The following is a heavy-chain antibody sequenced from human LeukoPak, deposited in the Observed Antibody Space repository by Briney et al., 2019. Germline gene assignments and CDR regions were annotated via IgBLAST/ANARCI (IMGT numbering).Heavy chain of an antibody. J-gene: IGHJ6*03. CDR2: IYYSGST. CDR3: AREGLDETEYSRQYYMDV. D-gene: IGHD6-6*01. Sequence: SETLSLTCAVYGGSFSGYYCSWIRQPPGKGLEWIGSIYYSGSTYYNPSLKSRVTISVDTSKNQFSLKLSSVTAADTAVYYCAREGLDETEYSRQYYMDVWGKGTTVTVSS. V-gene: IGHV4-34*01. CDR1: GGSFSGYY.